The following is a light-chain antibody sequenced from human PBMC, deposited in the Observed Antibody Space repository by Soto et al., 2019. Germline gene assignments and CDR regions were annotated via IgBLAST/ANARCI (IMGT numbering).Light chain of an antibody. CDR2: AAS. CDR3: QQYYSYPPT. Sequence: AIRMTQSPSSFSASTGDRVTITCRASQGISSYLAWYQQKPGKAPKLLIYAASTLQSGVPSRFSGSGSGTDFTLTIRGLQSEDFATYSCQQYYSYPPTFGQGTKVEIK. V-gene: IGKV1-8*01. CDR1: QGISSY. J-gene: IGKJ1*01.